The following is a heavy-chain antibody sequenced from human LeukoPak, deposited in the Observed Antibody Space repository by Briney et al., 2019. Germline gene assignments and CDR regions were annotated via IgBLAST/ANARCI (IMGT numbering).Heavy chain of an antibody. Sequence: QASETLSLTCGLSDAALSGYQWSWIRHPPGMGLEWIGEIHHRGSTTYNPSLKSRATISVDTPKNQFSLKMTSVTAADTANCARGEDYDYWNRFGGRHNWFDAWGQGTLVTVSS. CDR1: DAALSGYQ. CDR2: IHHRGST. J-gene: IGHJ5*02. D-gene: IGHD3/OR15-3a*01. V-gene: IGHV4-34*01. CDR3: GEDYDYWNRFGGRHNWFDA.